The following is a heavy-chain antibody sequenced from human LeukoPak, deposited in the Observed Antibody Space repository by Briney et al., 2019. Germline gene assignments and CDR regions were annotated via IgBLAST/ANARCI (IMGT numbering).Heavy chain of an antibody. V-gene: IGHV3-7*01. CDR3: ARAPAFLRFLEWLLSGGAFDI. Sequence: GGSLRLSCAVSGFTFSSYWMSWVRQAPGKGLEWVANIKQDGSEKYYVDSVKGRFTISRDNAKNSLYLQMNSLRAEDTAVYYCARAPAFLRFLEWLLSGGAFDIWGQGTMVTVSS. D-gene: IGHD3-3*01. J-gene: IGHJ3*02. CDR1: GFTFSSYW. CDR2: IKQDGSEK.